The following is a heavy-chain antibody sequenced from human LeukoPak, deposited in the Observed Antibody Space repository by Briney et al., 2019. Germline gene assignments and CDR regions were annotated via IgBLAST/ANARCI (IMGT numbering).Heavy chain of an antibody. CDR2: INPNSGGT. V-gene: IGHV1-2*04. D-gene: IGHD5-24*01. CDR3: ARRLKGAGNTRDPWFDP. Sequence: GASVKVSCKASGYTFTGYYMHWVRQAPGQGLEWMGWINPNSGGTNYAQKFQGWVTMTRDTSISTAYMELSRLRSDDTAVYYCARRLKGAGNTRDPWFDPWGQGTLVTVSS. J-gene: IGHJ5*02. CDR1: GYTFTGYY.